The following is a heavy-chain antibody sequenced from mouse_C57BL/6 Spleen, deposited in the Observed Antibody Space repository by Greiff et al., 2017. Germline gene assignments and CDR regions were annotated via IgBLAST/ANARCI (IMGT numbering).Heavy chain of an antibody. J-gene: IGHJ2*01. CDR3: ARNVLYYGYDGGDD. CDR1: GYTFTDYY. CDR2: INPNHGGT. Sequence: EVQLQQSGPELVKPGASVKISCKASGYTFTDYYMNWVKQSHGKSLEWIGDINPNHGGTSYNQKFKGKATLTVDKSSSTAYMELRSLTSEDSAVYYWARNVLYYGYDGGDDWGQGTTLTVSS. D-gene: IGHD2-2*01. V-gene: IGHV1-26*01.